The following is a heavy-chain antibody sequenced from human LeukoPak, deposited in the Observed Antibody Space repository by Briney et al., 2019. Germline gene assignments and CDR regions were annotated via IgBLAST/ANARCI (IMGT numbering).Heavy chain of an antibody. V-gene: IGHV3-23*01. D-gene: IGHD3-3*01. Sequence: GGALRLPLVAFGFNFRSYPFSLVRQAPGKGLGGVLVFRGSGGCNYFPDSVKGRFTIPRDNPKNTLYLQMKSLRAEDTAVYYCAKDLVRFVEWLSAYCYFDLWGRGTLVTVSS. CDR1: GFNFRSYP. J-gene: IGHJ2*01. CDR3: AKDLVRFVEWLSAYCYFDL. CDR2: FRGSGGCN.